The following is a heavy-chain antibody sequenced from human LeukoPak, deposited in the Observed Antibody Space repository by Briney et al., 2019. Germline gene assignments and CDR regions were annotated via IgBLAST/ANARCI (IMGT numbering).Heavy chain of an antibody. CDR2: MNPNSGNT. CDR3: VRTYYYDNNGPNWFDP. D-gene: IGHD3-22*01. J-gene: IGHJ5*02. Sequence: ASVKVSCKASGYTFTSYDINWVRQATGQGLEWMGWMNPNSGNTGYAQKFQGRVTMTRNTSISTAYMELSSLRSEDTAVYYCVRTYYYDNNGPNWFDPWGQGTLVTVSS. V-gene: IGHV1-8*02. CDR1: GYTFTSYD.